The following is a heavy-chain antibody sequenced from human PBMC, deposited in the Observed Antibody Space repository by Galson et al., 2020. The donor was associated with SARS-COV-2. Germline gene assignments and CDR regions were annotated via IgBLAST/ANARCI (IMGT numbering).Heavy chain of an antibody. CDR3: AKESSGWPQEDAFDI. CDR1: GFTFSSYG. J-gene: IGHJ3*02. D-gene: IGHD6-19*01. Sequence: GGSLRLSCAASGFTFSSYGMHWVRQAPGKGLEWVAVISYDGSNKNYADSVKGRFTISRDNSKNTLYLQMNSLRAEDTAVYYCAKESSGWPQEDAFDIWGQGTMVTVSS. CDR2: ISYDGSNK. V-gene: IGHV3-30*18.